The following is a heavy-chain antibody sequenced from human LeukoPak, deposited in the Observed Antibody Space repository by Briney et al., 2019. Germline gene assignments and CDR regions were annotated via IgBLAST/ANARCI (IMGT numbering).Heavy chain of an antibody. CDR3: ARGGCSDGCPLRFLEWLPDY. V-gene: IGHV1-46*01. D-gene: IGHD3-3*01. Sequence: ASVKVSCKASGYTFTGYYMHWVRQAPGQGLEWMGIINPNSGSTSYAQKFQGRVTMTRDTSTSTVYMELSSLRSEDTAVYYCARGGCSDGCPLRFLEWLPDYWGQGTLVTVSS. J-gene: IGHJ4*02. CDR1: GYTFTGYY. CDR2: INPNSGST.